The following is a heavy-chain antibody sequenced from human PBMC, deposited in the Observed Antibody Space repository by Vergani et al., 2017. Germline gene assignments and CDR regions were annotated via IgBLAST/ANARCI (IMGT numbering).Heavy chain of an antibody. CDR1: GFTFSDYY. CDR3: ARGPRAAAMHYYYYYYMDV. Sequence: QVQLVESGGGLVKPGGSLRLSCAASGFTFSDYYMSWIRQAPGKGLEWVSYISSSGSTIYYADSVKDRFTISRDNAKNSLYLQMNSLRAEETDVYYCARGPRAAAMHYYYYYYMDVWGKGTTVTVSS. V-gene: IGHV3-11*01. CDR2: ISSSGSTI. J-gene: IGHJ6*03. D-gene: IGHD2-2*01.